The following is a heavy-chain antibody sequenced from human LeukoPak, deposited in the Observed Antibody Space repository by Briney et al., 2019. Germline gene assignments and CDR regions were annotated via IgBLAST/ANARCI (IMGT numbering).Heavy chain of an antibody. J-gene: IGHJ6*04. Sequence: GGSLRLSCAASGLTFSSYEMNWVRQAPGKGLEWVSYIRSSGSTIFYGDSVKGRFTLPRDNAKNSLYFQMNSLRAEDTAVYYCAELGITMIGGVWGKGTTVTISS. V-gene: IGHV3-48*03. CDR2: IRSSGSTI. CDR1: GLTFSSYE. D-gene: IGHD3-10*02. CDR3: AELGITMIGGV.